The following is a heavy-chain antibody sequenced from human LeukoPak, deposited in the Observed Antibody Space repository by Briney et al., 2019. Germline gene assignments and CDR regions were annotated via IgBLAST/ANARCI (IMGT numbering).Heavy chain of an antibody. D-gene: IGHD3-10*01. CDR1: GFIFSSYG. Sequence: GGSLRLSCAASGFIFSSYGMHWVRQAPGKGLEWVAFIRYDGSKKYYADSVKGRFTISRDNSKNTLYPQMNSLRAEDTAVYYCAKDGYYYGSGSYYEDYYMDVWGKGTTVTVSS. CDR2: IRYDGSKK. V-gene: IGHV3-30*02. J-gene: IGHJ6*03. CDR3: AKDGYYYGSGSYYEDYYMDV.